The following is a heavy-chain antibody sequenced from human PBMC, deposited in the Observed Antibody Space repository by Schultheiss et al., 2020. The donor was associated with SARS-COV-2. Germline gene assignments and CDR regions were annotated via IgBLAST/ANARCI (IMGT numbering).Heavy chain of an antibody. CDR2: ISSSGSTI. CDR3: ARDGGSRRGYGMDV. CDR1: GFTFSSYE. D-gene: IGHD3-16*01. V-gene: IGHV3-48*03. J-gene: IGHJ6*02. Sequence: GGSLRLSCAASGFTFSSYEMNWVRQAPGKGLEWVSYISSSGSTIYYADSVKGRFTISRDNAKNSLYLQMNSLRAEDTAVYYCARDGGSRRGYGMDVWGQGTTVTVSS.